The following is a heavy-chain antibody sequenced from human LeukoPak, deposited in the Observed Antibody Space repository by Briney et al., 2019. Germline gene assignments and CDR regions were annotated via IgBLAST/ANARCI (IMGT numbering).Heavy chain of an antibody. CDR2: FDPEDGET. CDR1: GYTLTELS. CDR3: ATVRSDYGDYYYYYGMDV. J-gene: IGHJ6*02. Sequence: ASVKVSCKVSGYTLTELSMHWVRQAPGKGLEWMGGFDPEDGETIYAQKFQGRVTMTEDTSTDTAYMDLSSLRSEDTAVYYCATVRSDYGDYYYYYGMDVWGQGTTVTVSS. D-gene: IGHD4-17*01. V-gene: IGHV1-24*01.